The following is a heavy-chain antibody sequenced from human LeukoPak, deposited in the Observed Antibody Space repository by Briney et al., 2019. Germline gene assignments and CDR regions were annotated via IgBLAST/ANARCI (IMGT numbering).Heavy chain of an antibody. D-gene: IGHD3-10*01. CDR2: INHSGST. J-gene: IGHJ4*02. CDR3: ARGPYYYVSGRPFDY. V-gene: IGHV4-34*01. CDR1: GGSFSGYY. Sequence: SETLSLTCAVFGGSFSGYYWTWIRQPPGKGLEWIGEINHSGSTNYNPSLKSRVTISIDTSKNQFSLKLSSVTAADTAVYYCARGPYYYVSGRPFDYWGQGTLVTVSS.